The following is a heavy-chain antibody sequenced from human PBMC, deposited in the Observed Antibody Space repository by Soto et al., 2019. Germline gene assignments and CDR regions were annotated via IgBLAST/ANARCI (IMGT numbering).Heavy chain of an antibody. V-gene: IGHV1-69*01. D-gene: IGHD2-2*01. Sequence: QVQLVQSGAEVKKPGSSVKVSCKASGGTFSSYAISWVRQAPGQGLEWMGGIIPISGTANYAQKFQGRVTIPADESTSTAYMELSSLRSEDTAVYYCARSQGSSTSLEIYYYYYYSMDVWGQGTTVTVSS. CDR2: IIPISGTA. J-gene: IGHJ6*02. CDR1: GGTFSSYA. CDR3: ARSQGSSTSLEIYYYYYYSMDV.